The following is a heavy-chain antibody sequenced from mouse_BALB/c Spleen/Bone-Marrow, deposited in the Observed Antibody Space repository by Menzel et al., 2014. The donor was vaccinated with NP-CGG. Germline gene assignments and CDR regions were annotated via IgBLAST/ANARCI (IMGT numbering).Heavy chain of an antibody. CDR2: INPSCGYT. CDR3: AKRDIYYGYDGNAMDY. V-gene: IGHV1-4*01. D-gene: IGHD2-2*01. CDR1: GYTFTTYT. J-gene: IGHJ4*01. Sequence: QVQLQQPGAELARPGASVKMSCEASGYTFTTYTMHWVKQRPGQGLEWIGYINPSCGYTNYNQKFKDKATLTADKSSSTAYMQLSSLTSEDSAVYFCAKRDIYYGYDGNAMDYWGQGTSVTVSS.